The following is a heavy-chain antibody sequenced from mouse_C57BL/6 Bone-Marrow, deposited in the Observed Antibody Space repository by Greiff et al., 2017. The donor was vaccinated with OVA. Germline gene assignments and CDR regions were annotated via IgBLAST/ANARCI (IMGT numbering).Heavy chain of an antibody. CDR2: ISYDGSN. V-gene: IGHV3-6*01. CDR3: AREAGPFNWYFDV. Sequence: EVKLMESGPGLVKPSQSLSLTCSVTGYSITSGYYWNWIRQFPGNKLEWMGYISYDGSNNYNPSLKNRISITRDTSKNQFFLKLNSVTTEDTATYYCAREAGPFNWYFDVWGTGTTVTVSS. CDR1: GYSITSGYY. J-gene: IGHJ1*03. D-gene: IGHD3-1*01.